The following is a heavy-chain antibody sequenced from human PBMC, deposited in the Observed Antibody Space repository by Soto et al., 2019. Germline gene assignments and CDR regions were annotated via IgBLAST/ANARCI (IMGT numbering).Heavy chain of an antibody. Sequence: PSETLSLTCAVSGGSISSGGYSWSWIRQPPGKGLEWIGYINHSGSTNYNPSLKSRVTISVDTSKNQFSLKLSSVTAADTAVYYCARGGYYGGYDQNFEYWGQGTLVTVSS. J-gene: IGHJ4*02. CDR3: ARGGYYGGYDQNFEY. V-gene: IGHV4-30-2*01. D-gene: IGHD4-17*01. CDR2: INHSGST. CDR1: GGSISSGGYS.